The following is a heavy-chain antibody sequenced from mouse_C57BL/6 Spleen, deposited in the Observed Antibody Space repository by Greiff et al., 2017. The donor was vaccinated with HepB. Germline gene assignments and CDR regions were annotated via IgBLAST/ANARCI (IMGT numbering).Heavy chain of an antibody. CDR3: TRDRWELTGVFDY. D-gene: IGHD4-1*01. CDR1: GFTFSSYA. J-gene: IGHJ2*01. V-gene: IGHV5-9-1*02. CDR2: ISSGGDYI. Sequence: EVMLVESGEGLVKPGGSLKLSCAASGFTFSSYAMSWVRQTPGKRLEWVAYISSGGDYIYYADTVKGRFTISRDNARNTLYLQMSSLKSEDTAMYYCTRDRWELTGVFDYWGQGTTLTVSS.